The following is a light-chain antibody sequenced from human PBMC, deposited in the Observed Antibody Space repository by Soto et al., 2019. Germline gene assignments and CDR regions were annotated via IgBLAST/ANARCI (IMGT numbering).Light chain of an antibody. CDR1: SSNIGSNF. Sequence: QSVLTQPPSASGTPGQRLTIVCSGTSSNIGSNFVNWYRQVPGTAPKLLVHTNNQRPSGVPDRFSGSKSGTSASLAISGLRSEDEANYYCAAWDDSLSGRVFGGGTKLTVL. V-gene: IGLV1-47*02. CDR3: AAWDDSLSGRV. J-gene: IGLJ2*01. CDR2: TNN.